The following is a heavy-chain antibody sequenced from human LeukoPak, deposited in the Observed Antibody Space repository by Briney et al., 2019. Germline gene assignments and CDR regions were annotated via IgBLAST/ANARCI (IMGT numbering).Heavy chain of an antibody. J-gene: IGHJ4*02. D-gene: IGHD2-15*01. V-gene: IGHV4-4*02. Sequence: KPSETLSLTCAVSGGSISSSNWWSWVRQPPGKGLEWIGEIYHSGSTNYNPSLKSRVTISVDTSKNQFSLNLSSVTAADTAVYYCARDSPPAYCSGGSCYFDYWGQGTLVTVSS. CDR2: IYHSGST. CDR3: ARDSPPAYCSGGSCYFDY. CDR1: GGSISSSNW.